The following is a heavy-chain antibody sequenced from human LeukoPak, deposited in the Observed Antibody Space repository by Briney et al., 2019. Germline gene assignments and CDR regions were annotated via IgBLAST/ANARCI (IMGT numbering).Heavy chain of an antibody. CDR1: GGSISSGGYY. V-gene: IGHV4-31*03. CDR3: ARDPSGWNWYFDL. J-gene: IGHJ2*01. CDR2: IYYSGST. D-gene: IGHD3-3*01. Sequence: SQTLSLTCTVSGGSISSGGYYWSWIRQHPGKGLEWIGYIYYSGSTYYNPSLKSRVTISVDTSKNQFSLKLSSVTAADTAVYYCARDPSGWNWYFDLWGRGTLVTVSS.